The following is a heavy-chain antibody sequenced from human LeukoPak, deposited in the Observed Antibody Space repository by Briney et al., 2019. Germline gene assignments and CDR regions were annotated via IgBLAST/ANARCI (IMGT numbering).Heavy chain of an antibody. D-gene: IGHD3-10*01. Sequence: GGSLRLSCAVSGITLSNYAMSWVRQAPGKGLEWVAGISGSGGGTHYADSVKGRFTISRDNPKNTLYLQMNNLRAGDTAVFFCAKRGVVIRVVLVGFHKEAYYFDSWGQGALVTVSS. J-gene: IGHJ4*02. V-gene: IGHV3-23*01. CDR2: ISGSGGGT. CDR1: GITLSNYA. CDR3: AKRGVVIRVVLVGFHKEAYYFDS.